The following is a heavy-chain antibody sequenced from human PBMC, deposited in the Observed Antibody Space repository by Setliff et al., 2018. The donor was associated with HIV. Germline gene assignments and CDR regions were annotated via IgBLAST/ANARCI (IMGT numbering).Heavy chain of an antibody. Sequence: GGSLRLSCVASGLTFNRYWMSWVRQVPGKGLEWVSNTKYDGSESYYVDSVKGRFIASTDNAKNSLFLEMNSLKAEDTAVYYCAKGRYGGYDWGTLDIWGQGTMVTVSS. CDR2: TKYDGSES. V-gene: IGHV3-7*03. J-gene: IGHJ3*02. CDR1: GLTFNRYW. D-gene: IGHD5-12*01. CDR3: AKGRYGGYDWGTLDI.